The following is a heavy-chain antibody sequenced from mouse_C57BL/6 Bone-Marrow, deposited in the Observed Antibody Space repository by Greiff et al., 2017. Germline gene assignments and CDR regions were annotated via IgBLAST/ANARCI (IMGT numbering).Heavy chain of an antibody. V-gene: IGHV1-64*01. D-gene: IGHD2-4*01. CDR1: GYTFTSYW. CDR2: IHPNSGST. CDR3: ARAYYDYLNWYFDG. Sequence: VQLQQPGAELVKPGASVKLSCKASGYTFTSYWMHWVKQRPGQGLEWIGMIHPNSGSTNYNEKFKSKATLTVDKSSSTAYMQLSSLTSEDSAVYYCARAYYDYLNWYFDGWGTGTTVTVSS. J-gene: IGHJ1*03.